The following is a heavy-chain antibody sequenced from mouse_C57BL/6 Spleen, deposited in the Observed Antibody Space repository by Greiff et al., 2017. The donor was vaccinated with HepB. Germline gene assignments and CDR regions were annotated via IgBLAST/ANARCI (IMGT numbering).Heavy chain of an antibody. J-gene: IGHJ2*01. CDR1: GYSITSGYY. CDR3: AIGGNYGEGFDY. CDR2: ISYDGSN. Sequence: EVQLQESGPGLVKPSQSLSLTCSVTGYSITSGYYWNWIRQFPGNKLEWMGYISYDGSNNYNPSLKNRISITRDTSKNQFFLKLNSVTTEDTATYYCAIGGNYGEGFDYWGQGTTLTVSS. D-gene: IGHD2-1*01. V-gene: IGHV3-6*01.